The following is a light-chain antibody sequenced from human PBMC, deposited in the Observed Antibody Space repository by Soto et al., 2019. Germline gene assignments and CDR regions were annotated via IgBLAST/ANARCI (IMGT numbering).Light chain of an antibody. CDR2: EVT. CDR3: SSYAGSNNLVV. CDR1: SSDVGGYNF. Sequence: QSALTQPPSASGSPGQSVTISCTGSSSDVGGYNFVSWYHQRPGKAPKLMIYEVTKRPSGVPDRFSGSKSGNTASLTVSGIKAEDEADYYCSSYAGSNNLVVFGGGTKLTVL. V-gene: IGLV2-8*01. J-gene: IGLJ2*01.